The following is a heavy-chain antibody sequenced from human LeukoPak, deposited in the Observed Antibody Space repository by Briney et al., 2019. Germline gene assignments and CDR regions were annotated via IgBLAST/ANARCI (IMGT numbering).Heavy chain of an antibody. CDR1: GGSFSSGDHY. CDR3: AREVFGGSNPHFDY. D-gene: IGHD1-26*01. J-gene: IGHJ4*02. CDR2: IYYSGST. Sequence: SQTLSLSCTVSGGSFSSGDHYWPWIRQPPGKGPEWIGYIYYSGSTFYNPSLKSRITISVDTSKNQFSLKMTSVTAADTSIYYCAREVFGGSNPHFDYWGQGNLVTVPS. V-gene: IGHV4-30-4*01.